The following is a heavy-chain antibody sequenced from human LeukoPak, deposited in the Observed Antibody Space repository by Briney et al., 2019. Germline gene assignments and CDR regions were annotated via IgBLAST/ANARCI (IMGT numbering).Heavy chain of an antibody. Sequence: PSETLSLTCTVSGGSVRRGNYYWTWIRQPAGSGLEWIGRIYTSGTTDYNPSLRTRVTISVDASRNQFSLNLSSVTAADTAVYYCASSAYFYDSVGYLYYWGQGTLVTVSS. CDR3: ASSAYFYDSVGYLYY. D-gene: IGHD3-22*01. CDR2: IYTSGTT. J-gene: IGHJ4*02. CDR1: GGSVRRGNYY. V-gene: IGHV4-61*02.